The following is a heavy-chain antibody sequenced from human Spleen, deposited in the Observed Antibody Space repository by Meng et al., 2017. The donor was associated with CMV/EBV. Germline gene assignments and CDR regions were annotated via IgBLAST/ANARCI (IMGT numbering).Heavy chain of an antibody. CDR3: AKSEFGEDGWYFDY. Sequence: SGFTFSSYGMHWVRQAPGKGLEWVAVISYDGSNKYYADSVKGRFTISRDNSKNTLYLQMNSLRAEDTAVYYCAKSEFGEDGWYFDYWGQGTLVTVSS. CDR1: GFTFSSYG. J-gene: IGHJ4*02. CDR2: ISYDGSNK. V-gene: IGHV3-30*18. D-gene: IGHD3-10*01.